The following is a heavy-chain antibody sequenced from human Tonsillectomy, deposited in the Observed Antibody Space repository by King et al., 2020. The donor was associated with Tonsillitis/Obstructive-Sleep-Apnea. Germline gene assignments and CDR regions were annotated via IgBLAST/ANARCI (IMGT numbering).Heavy chain of an antibody. V-gene: IGHV1-69*01. CDR1: GGTFNTYP. Sequence: QLVQSGAEVKKPGSSVRVSCKPSGGTFNTYPIIWVRQAPGQGLEWMGGIIPVFGTPNYAQKFNGRVTITADESTSTAYMELSSLTSEDTAEYYCARGSRTTDYYYYHYMDVWGKGTTVTVSS. CDR3: ARGSRTTDYYYYHYMDV. CDR2: IIPVFGTP. D-gene: IGHD4-11*01. J-gene: IGHJ6*03.